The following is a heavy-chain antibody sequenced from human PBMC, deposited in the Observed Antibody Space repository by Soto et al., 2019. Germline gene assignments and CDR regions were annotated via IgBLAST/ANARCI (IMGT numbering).Heavy chain of an antibody. V-gene: IGHV3-21*01. J-gene: IGHJ6*02. D-gene: IGHD2-2*01. CDR2: ISSSSSYI. Sequence: PGGSLRLSCAASGFTFSSYSMNWVRQAPGKGLEWVSSISSSSSYIYYADSVKGRFTISRDNAKNSLYLQMNSLRAEDTAVYYCARDPIVVVPAAYGMDVWGQGTTVTVSS. CDR1: GFTFSSYS. CDR3: ARDPIVVVPAAYGMDV.